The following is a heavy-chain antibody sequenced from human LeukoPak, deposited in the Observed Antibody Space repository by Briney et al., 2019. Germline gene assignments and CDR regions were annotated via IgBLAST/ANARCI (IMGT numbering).Heavy chain of an antibody. CDR1: GGSISSYY. D-gene: IGHD6-13*01. Sequence: ETLSLTCTVSGGSISSYYWSWIRQPAGKGPEWIGRIYTSGSTNYNPSLKSRVTMSVDTSKDQFSLKLSSVTAADTAVYYCARDSPAAGRYYYYGMDVWGQGTTVTVSS. J-gene: IGHJ6*02. CDR3: ARDSPAAGRYYYYGMDV. V-gene: IGHV4-4*07. CDR2: IYTSGST.